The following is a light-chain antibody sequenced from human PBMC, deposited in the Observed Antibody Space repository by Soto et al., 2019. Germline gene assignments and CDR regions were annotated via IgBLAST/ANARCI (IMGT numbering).Light chain of an antibody. CDR3: HKYDNAPQT. CDR1: QSMTRTY. Sequence: EIVLMQSPGTLSFSPGERATLSCRASQSMTRTYIAWYQKKPGQAPRLLIYAASIRAPGIPDKFSGTGSGTDYSLTIDRLEPEDSAVYYCHKYDNAPQTFGQGTKVEIK. CDR2: AAS. V-gene: IGKV3-20*01. J-gene: IGKJ2*01.